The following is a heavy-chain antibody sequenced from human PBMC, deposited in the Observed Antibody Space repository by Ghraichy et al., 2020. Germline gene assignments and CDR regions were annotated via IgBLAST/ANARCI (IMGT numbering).Heavy chain of an antibody. CDR2: INHSGST. D-gene: IGHD1-26*01. CDR3: ARDPRSSGSSDFDY. V-gene: IGHV4-34*01. Sequence: SETLSLTCAVYGGSFSGYYWSWIRQPPGKGLEWIGEINHSGSTNYNPSLKSRVTISVDTSKNQFSLKLSSVTAADTAVYYCARDPRSSGSSDFDYWGQGTLVTVSS. J-gene: IGHJ4*02. CDR1: GGSFSGYY.